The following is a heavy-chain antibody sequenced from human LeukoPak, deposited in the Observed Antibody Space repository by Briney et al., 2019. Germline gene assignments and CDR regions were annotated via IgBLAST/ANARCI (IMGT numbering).Heavy chain of an antibody. CDR3: ARGPIHLWLHNGMDV. V-gene: IGHV3-49*04. D-gene: IGHD5-12*01. Sequence: GGSLRLSCTASGFIFGDHAMSWVRQAPGKGLEWVGFIRSKGYGGTTEYAASVKGIFTISRDDSEGIAYLQMNSLRIDDTAVYYCARGPIHLWLHNGMDVWGQGTTVIVFS. J-gene: IGHJ6*02. CDR2: IRSKGYGGTT. CDR1: GFIFGDHA.